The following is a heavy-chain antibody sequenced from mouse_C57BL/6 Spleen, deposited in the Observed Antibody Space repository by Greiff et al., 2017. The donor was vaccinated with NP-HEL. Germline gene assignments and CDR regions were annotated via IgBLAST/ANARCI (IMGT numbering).Heavy chain of an antibody. CDR1: GFTFSSYG. D-gene: IGHD2-4*01. Sequence: EVQRVESGGDLVKPGGSLKLSCAASGFTFSSYGMSWVRQTPDKRLAWVATISSGGSYTYYPDSVQGRFTISRDNARNTLYLQMSSLKSEDTAMYYCTRVYYDYRYFDVWGTGTTVTVSS. J-gene: IGHJ1*03. CDR3: TRVYYDYRYFDV. CDR2: ISSGGSYT. V-gene: IGHV5-6*01.